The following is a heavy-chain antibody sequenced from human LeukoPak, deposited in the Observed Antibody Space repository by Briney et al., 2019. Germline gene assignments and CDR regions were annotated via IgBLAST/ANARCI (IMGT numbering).Heavy chain of an antibody. V-gene: IGHV1-69*13. CDR3: ARDKGKWELLGSDY. D-gene: IGHD1-26*01. J-gene: IGHJ4*02. CDR2: IIPIFGTA. CDR1: GGTFSSYA. Sequence: SVKVSCKASGGTFSSYAISWVRQAPGQGLEWMGGIIPIFGTANYAQKFQGRVTITADESTSTAYMELSSLRSEDTAVYYCARDKGKWELLGSDYWGQGTLVTVSS.